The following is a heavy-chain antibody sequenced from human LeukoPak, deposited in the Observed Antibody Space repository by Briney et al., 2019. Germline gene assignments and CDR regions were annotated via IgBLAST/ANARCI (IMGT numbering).Heavy chain of an antibody. CDR3: ARRIYGSGTNWFDP. J-gene: IGHJ5*02. CDR1: GFXFSNYE. Sequence: PGGSLRLSCAASGFXFSNYEINWVRQAPGKGLEWVSYISSSGSSINYADSVKGRFAISRDNAKNSLYLQLNSLRVEDTAVYYCARRIYGSGTNWFDPWGQGTLVTVSS. D-gene: IGHD3-10*01. CDR2: ISSSGSSI. V-gene: IGHV3-48*03.